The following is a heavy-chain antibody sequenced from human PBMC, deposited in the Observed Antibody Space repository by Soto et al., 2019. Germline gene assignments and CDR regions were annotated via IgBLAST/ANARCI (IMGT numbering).Heavy chain of an antibody. V-gene: IGHV4-59*11. CDR2: IYYSGSS. CDR3: ARGSGMRHYRPGINWFDP. D-gene: IGHD3-3*01. J-gene: IGHJ5*02. Sequence: PSETLSLTCTVSGGSISSHYWSWIRQPPGRGLEWIGHIYYSGSSDYNPSLKSRLTISVDTSKNQFSLRLRSVTAADTAVYYCARGSGMRHYRPGINWFDPWGQGTLVTVYS. CDR1: GGSISSHY.